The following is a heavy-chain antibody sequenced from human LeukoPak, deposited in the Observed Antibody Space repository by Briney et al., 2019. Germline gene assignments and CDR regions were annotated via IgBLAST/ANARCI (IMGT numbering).Heavy chain of an antibody. V-gene: IGHV1-8*01. J-gene: IGHJ5*02. Sequence: ASVKVSCKASGYTFTNYDINWVRQAIRQGRELMGWMNPNSGNTGYAQKFQGRVTMTRNTSIGTAYMELSSLTSEDTAVYFCASGSASGSHRTSWGQGTLVTVSS. D-gene: IGHD3-10*01. CDR2: MNPNSGNT. CDR3: ASGSASGSHRTS. CDR1: GYTFTNYD.